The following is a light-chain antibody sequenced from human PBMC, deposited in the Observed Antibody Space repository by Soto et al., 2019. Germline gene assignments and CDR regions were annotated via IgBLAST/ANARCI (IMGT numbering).Light chain of an antibody. V-gene: IGLV2-8*01. CDR3: SSYAGSYSWV. CDR2: EVS. Sequence: QSALTQPPSASGSPGQSVSISCTGTSSDVGGYNYVSWYQQHPGKAPKLMIYEVSKRPSGVPDRFSGSKSGNTASLTVSGPQAEDEADYYCSSYAGSYSWVFGGGTKLTVL. J-gene: IGLJ3*02. CDR1: SSDVGGYNY.